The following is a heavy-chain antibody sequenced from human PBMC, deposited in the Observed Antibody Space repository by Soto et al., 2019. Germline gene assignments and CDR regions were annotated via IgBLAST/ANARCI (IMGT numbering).Heavy chain of an antibody. J-gene: IGHJ3*02. CDR1: GFTFSSYS. V-gene: IGHV3-21*04. Sequence: PGGSLRLSCAASGFTFSSYSMNWVRQAPGKGLEWVSSISSSSSYTNYADSVKGRFTISRDNAKNSLYLQMNSLRAEDTAVYYCARGRDGNRVYAFDIWGQGTMVTVSS. CDR3: ARGRDGNRVYAFDI. D-gene: IGHD6-13*01. CDR2: ISSSSSYT.